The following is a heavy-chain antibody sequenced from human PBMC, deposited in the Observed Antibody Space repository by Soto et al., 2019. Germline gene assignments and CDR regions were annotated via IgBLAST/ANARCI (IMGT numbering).Heavy chain of an antibody. J-gene: IGHJ6*02. CDR2: ISYEGSNA. D-gene: IGHD1-1*01. CDR1: GFTFGTYA. Sequence: PGGSLRLSCVASGFTFGTYAIHWVRQAPGKGLQWVALISYEGSNAYYADSVKGRFTVSRDNSKSTLYLQMNSLRPDDTGVYYCARVTPGNNLYDFSGMDVWGQGTSVTVSS. V-gene: IGHV3-30-3*01. CDR3: ARVTPGNNLYDFSGMDV.